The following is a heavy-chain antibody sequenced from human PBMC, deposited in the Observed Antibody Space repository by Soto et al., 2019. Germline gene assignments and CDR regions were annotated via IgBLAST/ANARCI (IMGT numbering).Heavy chain of an antibody. Sequence: RGESLKISCKTSGYTFSGHRISWVRQVPGKGLQWMGNIDPSDSYINYNPAFRGHVTFSVDKSNSTAYLHWRSLGPSDTAIYYCARHGAAIWLGYWGQGTLVTVSS. V-gene: IGHV5-10-1*01. CDR2: IDPSDSYI. CDR1: GYTFSGHR. D-gene: IGHD6-19*01. J-gene: IGHJ4*02. CDR3: ARHGAAIWLGY.